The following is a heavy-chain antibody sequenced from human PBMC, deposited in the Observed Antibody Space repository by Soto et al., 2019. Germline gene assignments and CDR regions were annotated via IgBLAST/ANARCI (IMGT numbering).Heavy chain of an antibody. V-gene: IGHV3-11*01. Sequence: PGGSLRLSCVVSGFSFSDSYMTWVRQIPGKGLEWIASISSGAFTIPYAAAVKGRFTISRDDGHNSLFLQMDSLRAEDTALYYCARDTTRLEHWGQGTLVTVSS. CDR2: ISSGAFTI. J-gene: IGHJ4*02. D-gene: IGHD1-1*01. CDR3: ARDTTRLEH. CDR1: GFSFSDSY.